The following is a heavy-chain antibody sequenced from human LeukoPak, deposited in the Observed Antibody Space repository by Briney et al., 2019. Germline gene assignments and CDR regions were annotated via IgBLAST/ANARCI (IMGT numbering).Heavy chain of an antibody. CDR1: GYTFTSYG. CDR2: ISAYNGNT. D-gene: IGHD5-12*01. J-gene: IGHJ4*02. CDR3: ARDSLNSGYDGEVDY. Sequence: ASVKVSCKASGYTFTSYGISWVRQAPGQGLEWMGWISAYNGNTNCAQKLQGRVTMTTDTSTSTAYVELRSLRSDDTAVYYCARDSLNSGYDGEVDYWGQGTLVTVSS. V-gene: IGHV1-18*04.